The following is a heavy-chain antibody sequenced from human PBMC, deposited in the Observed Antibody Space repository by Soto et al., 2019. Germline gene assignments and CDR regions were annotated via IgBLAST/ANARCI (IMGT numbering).Heavy chain of an antibody. J-gene: IGHJ4*02. V-gene: IGHV1-69*04. CDR1: GGTFSSYT. Sequence: SVKVSCKASGGTFSSYTISWVRQAPGQRLEWMGRIIPILGIANYAQKFQGRVTITADKSTSTAYMELSSLRSEDTAVYYCARDVYPYYYDSSGYYFDYWGQGTLVTVSS. D-gene: IGHD3-22*01. CDR3: ARDVYPYYYDSSGYYFDY. CDR2: IIPILGIA.